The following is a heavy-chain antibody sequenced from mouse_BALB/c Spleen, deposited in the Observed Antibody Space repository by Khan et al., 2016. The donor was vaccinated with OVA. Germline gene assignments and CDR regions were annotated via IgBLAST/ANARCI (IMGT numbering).Heavy chain of an antibody. CDR1: GYSITSGYG. CDR3: ARTARIKY. J-gene: IGHJ2*01. V-gene: IGHV3-2*02. CDR2: ISYSGST. Sequence: VQLKESGPGLVKPSQSLSLTCTVTGYSITSGYGWNWIRQFPGNKLAWMGYISYSGSTHYKPSPKSRISITRYTSKNQFFLQLNSVSTEDTATYYCARTARIKYWGQGTTLTVSS. D-gene: IGHD1-2*01.